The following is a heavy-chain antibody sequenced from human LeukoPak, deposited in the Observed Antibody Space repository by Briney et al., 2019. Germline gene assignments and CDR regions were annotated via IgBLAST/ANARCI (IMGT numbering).Heavy chain of an antibody. CDR1: GGTFSSYT. CDR2: IIPILGIA. V-gene: IGHV1-69*02. J-gene: IGHJ4*02. CDR3: ARGDGGYNAFSFDY. D-gene: IGHD5-24*01. Sequence: SVKVSCKASGGTFSSYTISWVRQAPGQGIEWMGRIIPILGIANYAQKFQGRVTITADKSTSTAYMELSSLRSEDTAVYYCARGDGGYNAFSFDYWGQGTLVTVSS.